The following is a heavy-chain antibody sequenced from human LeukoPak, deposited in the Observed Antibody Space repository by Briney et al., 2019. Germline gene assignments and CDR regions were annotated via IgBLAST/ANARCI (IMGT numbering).Heavy chain of an antibody. Sequence: GASVKVSCKASGYTFTGYYMHWVRQAPGQGLEWMGIINPSGGSTSYAQKFQGRVTMTRDMSTSTVYMELSSLRSEDTAVYYCARASFSYDSSGYYNYWGQGTLVTVSS. D-gene: IGHD3-22*01. CDR3: ARASFSYDSSGYYNY. J-gene: IGHJ4*02. V-gene: IGHV1-46*01. CDR2: INPSGGST. CDR1: GYTFTGYY.